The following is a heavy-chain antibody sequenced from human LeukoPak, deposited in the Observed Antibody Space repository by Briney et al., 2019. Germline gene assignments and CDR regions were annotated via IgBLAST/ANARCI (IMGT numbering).Heavy chain of an antibody. V-gene: IGHV3-33*01. CDR2: IWYDGSNK. J-gene: IGHJ4*02. Sequence: PGGSLRLSCAASGFTFSSYGMHWVRQAPGKGLEWVAVIWYDGSNKYYADSVKGRFTISRDNPKNTLYLQMNSLRAEDTAAYYCARNDGITIFGVVPDYWGQGTLVTVSS. D-gene: IGHD3-3*01. CDR3: ARNDGITIFGVVPDY. CDR1: GFTFSSYG.